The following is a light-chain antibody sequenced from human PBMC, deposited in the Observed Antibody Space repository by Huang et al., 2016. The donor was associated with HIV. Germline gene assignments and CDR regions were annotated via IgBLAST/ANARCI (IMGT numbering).Light chain of an antibody. Sequence: IVLTQSPGTLSLSPGQRATLSCRASQSVSSSDLAWYQQKPGQPPRLLIYGAASRATGIPDRFSGSGSGTDFTLTISRLEPADFAVYYCQQYGSSPGTFGQGTKVEIK. J-gene: IGKJ1*01. V-gene: IGKV3-20*01. CDR1: QSVSSSD. CDR3: QQYGSSPGT. CDR2: GAA.